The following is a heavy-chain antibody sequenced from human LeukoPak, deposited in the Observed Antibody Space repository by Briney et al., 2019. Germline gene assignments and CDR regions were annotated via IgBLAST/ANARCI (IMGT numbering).Heavy chain of an antibody. Sequence: GGSLRLSCAASGFTFSDYYMSWIRQAPGKGLEWVSYISSSRSTIYYADSVKGRFTISRDNAKNSLYLQMNSLRAEDTAVYYCARVYHWYGDSRAPDYWGQGTLVTVSS. V-gene: IGHV3-11*01. CDR1: GFTFSDYY. D-gene: IGHD4-17*01. CDR3: ARVYHWYGDSRAPDY. CDR2: ISSSRSTI. J-gene: IGHJ4*02.